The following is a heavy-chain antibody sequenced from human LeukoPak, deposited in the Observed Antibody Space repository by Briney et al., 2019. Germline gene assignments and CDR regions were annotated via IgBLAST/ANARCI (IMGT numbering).Heavy chain of an antibody. CDR2: INPNSGGT. V-gene: IGHV1-2*02. J-gene: IGHJ4*02. D-gene: IGHD4-17*01. CDR3: ARETTVTYPFDY. CDR1: EDIFHGFY. Sequence: ASVKVSCKASEDIFHGFYIHWVRQAPGQGLEWMGWINPNSGGTNYAQKFQGRVTMTRDTSISTAYMELSRLRSDDTAVYYCARETTVTYPFDYWGQGTLVTVSS.